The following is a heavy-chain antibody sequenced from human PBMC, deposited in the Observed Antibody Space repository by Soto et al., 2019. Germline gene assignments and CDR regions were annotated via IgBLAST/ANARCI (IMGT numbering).Heavy chain of an antibody. J-gene: IGHJ4*02. CDR3: ARATYDSSTYYLDC. V-gene: IGHV4-30-4*01. D-gene: IGHD3-22*01. CDR2: IYYTGNT. CDR1: GASISGGDYY. Sequence: QVQLQESGPGLVKPSQTLSLTCTVSGASISGGDYYWTWIRQPPGKGLEWIGSIYYTGNTYSNPSLETRLSISVDPSNYQFALRLTSVTAPDTAIYYCARATYDSSTYYLDCWGQGTLVTVSS.